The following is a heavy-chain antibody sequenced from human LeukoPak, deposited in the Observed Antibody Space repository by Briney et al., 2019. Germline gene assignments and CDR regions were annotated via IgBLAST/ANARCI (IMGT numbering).Heavy chain of an antibody. CDR3: AKDTEAIFGVVVPYFDY. V-gene: IGHV3-53*01. CDR1: GFTVSSNY. D-gene: IGHD3-3*01. CDR2: IYSGGST. J-gene: IGHJ4*02. Sequence: GGSLRLSCAASGFTVSSNYMSWVRQAPGKGLEWVSVIYSGGSTYYADSVKGRFTISRDNSKNTLYLQMNTLRAEDTAVYYCAKDTEAIFGVVVPYFDYWGQGTLVTVSS.